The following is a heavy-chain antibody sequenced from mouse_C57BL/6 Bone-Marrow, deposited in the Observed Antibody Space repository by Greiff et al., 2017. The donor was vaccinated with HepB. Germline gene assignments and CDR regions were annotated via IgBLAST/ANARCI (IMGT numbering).Heavy chain of an antibody. CDR3: ARRSPYYYGSSYGY. CDR1: GYTFTNYW. D-gene: IGHD1-1*01. CDR2: IYPGGGYT. V-gene: IGHV1-63*01. Sequence: VQLQQSGAELVRPGTSVKMSCKASGYTFTNYWIGWAKQRPGHGLEWIGDIYPGGGYTNYNDNFKGKATLTADKSSSTAYMQFSSPTSEDSAIYYCARRSPYYYGSSYGYWGQGTTLTVSS. J-gene: IGHJ2*01.